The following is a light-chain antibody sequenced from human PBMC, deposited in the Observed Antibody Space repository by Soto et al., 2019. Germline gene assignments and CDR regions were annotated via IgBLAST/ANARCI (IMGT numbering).Light chain of an antibody. Sequence: QSVLTQPPSASGTPGQRVTISCSGSNSNIGRDFVSWYQQLPGAAPKLLIYSTDQRPSGVPARFSGSKSGTSASLAISGLRSEDEADYYCAVWDNSLSGWLFGGGTKVTVL. CDR3: AVWDNSLSGWL. CDR2: STD. J-gene: IGLJ3*02. V-gene: IGLV1-47*02. CDR1: NSNIGRDF.